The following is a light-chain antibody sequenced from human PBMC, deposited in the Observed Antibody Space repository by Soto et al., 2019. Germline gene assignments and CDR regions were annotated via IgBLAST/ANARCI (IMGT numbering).Light chain of an antibody. CDR2: GAS. CDR1: QSVSSSY. V-gene: IGKV3-20*01. J-gene: IGKJ2*01. CDR3: QQYNNWPPGT. Sequence: EIVLTQSPGTLSLSPGERATLSCRASQSVSSSYLAWYQHKPGQGPRLLIYGASSRATGIPDRFSGSGSGTDFTLTISRLEPEDFALYYCQQYNNWPPGTFGQGTKLEIK.